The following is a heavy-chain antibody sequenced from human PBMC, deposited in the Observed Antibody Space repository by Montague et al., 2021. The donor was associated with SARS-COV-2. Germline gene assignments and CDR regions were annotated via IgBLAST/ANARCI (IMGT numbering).Heavy chain of an antibody. CDR1: VGSIGSDY. CDR3: ASTIGSMYSSGLYYYYYGMDV. CDR2: ICYSLNT. J-gene: IGHJ6*02. D-gene: IGHD6-19*01. Sequence: SETLSLTCSVSVGSIGSDYWRCIRQPSSEWLEWNGDICYSLNTNYNPSLKNRFTISVDTSKNQFSLKLSSLTAADTAVYYFASTIGSMYSSGLYYYYYGMDVWGQGTTVTVSS. V-gene: IGHV4-59*01.